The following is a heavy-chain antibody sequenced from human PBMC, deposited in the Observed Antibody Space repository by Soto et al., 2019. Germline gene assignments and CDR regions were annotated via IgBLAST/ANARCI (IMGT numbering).Heavy chain of an antibody. J-gene: IGHJ6*02. CDR3: ARHSGPTGVDYYGMDV. CDR1: GGSISSSSYY. V-gene: IGHV4-39*01. Sequence: QLQLQESGPGLVKPSETLSLTCTVSGGSISSSSYYWGWIRQPPGKGLEWIGSIYYSGSTYYNLSLKSRVTISVDTSKNQFSLKLSSVTAADTAVYYCARHSGPTGVDYYGMDVWGQGTTVTVSS. CDR2: IYYSGST. D-gene: IGHD3-10*01.